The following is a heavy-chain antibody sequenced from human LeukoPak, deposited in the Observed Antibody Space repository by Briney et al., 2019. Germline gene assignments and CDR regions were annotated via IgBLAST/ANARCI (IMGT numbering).Heavy chain of an antibody. V-gene: IGHV4-59*01. CDR1: GGPLTGYF. D-gene: IGHD1-26*01. CDR2: FYYSGST. Sequence: SETLSLTCSVSGGPLTGYFWTWIRQPPGKGLEWIGHFYYSGSTYYNPSLESRVSISIDTSKTQFSLKLKSVTGADTAVYYCARGFGGTYYTDGLDIWGQGTIVTVSS. CDR3: ARGFGGTYYTDGLDI. J-gene: IGHJ3*02.